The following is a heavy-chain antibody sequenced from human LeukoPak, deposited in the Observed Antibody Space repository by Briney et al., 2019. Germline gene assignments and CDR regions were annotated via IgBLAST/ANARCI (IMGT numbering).Heavy chain of an antibody. CDR1: GYTLTELS. CDR2: FDPEDGET. V-gene: IGHV1-24*01. D-gene: IGHD3-10*01. Sequence: ASVKVPCKVSGYTLTELSMHWVRQAPGKGREWMGGFDPEDGETIYAQKFQGRVTMTEDTSTDTAYMELSSLRSEDTAVYYCARGKDYYGSGSYYNYGMDVWGQGTTVTVSS. CDR3: ARGKDYYGSGSYYNYGMDV. J-gene: IGHJ6*02.